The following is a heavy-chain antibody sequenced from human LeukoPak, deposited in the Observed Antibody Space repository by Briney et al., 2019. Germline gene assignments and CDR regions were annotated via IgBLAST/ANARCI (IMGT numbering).Heavy chain of an antibody. Sequence: GGSLRLSCAASGGTFSSYSMNWGRQAPGKGMDWVSYISSSSSTIYYADSVKGGFTISRDNAKNSLYLQMNSLRAEDTPVYYCARDLTYCSSTSCYPARYWYFDLWGRGTLVTVSS. CDR1: GGTFSSYS. D-gene: IGHD2-2*01. CDR2: ISSSSSTI. V-gene: IGHV3-48*01. CDR3: ARDLTYCSSTSCYPARYWYFDL. J-gene: IGHJ2*01.